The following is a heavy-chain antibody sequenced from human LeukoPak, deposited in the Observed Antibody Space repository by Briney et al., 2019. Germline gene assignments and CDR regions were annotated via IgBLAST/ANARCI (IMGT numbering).Heavy chain of an antibody. Sequence: SETLSLTCAVYGGSFSGYYWSWIRQPPGKGLEWIGEINHSGSTNYNPSLKSRVTISVDTSENQFSLKLSSVTAADTAVYYCARGGGALDYWGQGTLVSVSS. CDR2: INHSGST. CDR3: ARGGGALDY. D-gene: IGHD2-15*01. J-gene: IGHJ4*02. V-gene: IGHV4-34*01. CDR1: GGSFSGYY.